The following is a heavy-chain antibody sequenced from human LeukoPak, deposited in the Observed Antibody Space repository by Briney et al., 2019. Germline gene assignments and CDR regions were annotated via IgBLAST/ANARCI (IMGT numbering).Heavy chain of an antibody. CDR2: ISAYNGNT. J-gene: IGHJ4*02. CDR3: ARVDTYYDFWSGYSTGDFDY. V-gene: IGHV1-18*01. Sequence: ASVKVSCKASGYTFTSYGISWVRQAPGQGLEWMGWISAYNGNTNYAQKFQGRVTMTRDTSISTAYMELSRLRSDDTAVYYCARVDTYYDFWSGYSTGDFDYWGQGTLVTVSS. CDR1: GYTFTSYG. D-gene: IGHD3-3*01.